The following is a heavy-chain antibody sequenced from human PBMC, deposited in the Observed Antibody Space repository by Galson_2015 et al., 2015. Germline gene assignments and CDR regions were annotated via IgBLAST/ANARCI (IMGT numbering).Heavy chain of an antibody. V-gene: IGHV3-30-3*01. CDR1: GFTFSSQA. D-gene: IGHD5-12*01. CDR3: ARDYSGYDERGVFFNNGMDV. Sequence: SLRLSCAASGFTFSSQAMHWVRQAPGKGLEWVAVISSDGGDKYYADSVKGRFTVSRDNSKNTVYLQMTSLRPEDTALYFCARDYSGYDERGVFFNNGMDVWGQGTTVTVS. CDR2: ISSDGGDK. J-gene: IGHJ6*02.